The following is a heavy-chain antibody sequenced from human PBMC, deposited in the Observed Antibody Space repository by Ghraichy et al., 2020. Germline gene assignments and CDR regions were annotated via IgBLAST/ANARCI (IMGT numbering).Heavy chain of an antibody. Sequence: GGSLRLSCAASGFTVSSNYMSWVRQAPGKGLEWVSVIYSGGSTYYTDSVKGRFTISRDNSKNTLYLQMNSLRAEDTAVYYCARDPYSSGLGGGMDVWGQGTTVTVSS. D-gene: IGHD6-19*01. J-gene: IGHJ6*02. V-gene: IGHV3-53*01. CDR2: IYSGGST. CDR1: GFTVSSNY. CDR3: ARDPYSSGLGGGMDV.